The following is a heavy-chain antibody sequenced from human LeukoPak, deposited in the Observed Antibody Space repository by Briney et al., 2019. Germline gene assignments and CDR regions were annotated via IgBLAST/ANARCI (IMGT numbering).Heavy chain of an antibody. CDR2: IYYSGNT. J-gene: IGHJ4*02. CDR1: NGSISSGGYY. D-gene: IGHD4-17*01. Sequence: SETLSLTCTVSNGSISSGGYYWSWIRQHPGKGLEWIAYIYYSGNTYYNPSLKSRITISVDTSKNQFSLKLSSVTAADTVVYYCARVYYGDYRYFDYWGQGTLVTVSS. CDR3: ARVYYGDYRYFDY. V-gene: IGHV4-31*03.